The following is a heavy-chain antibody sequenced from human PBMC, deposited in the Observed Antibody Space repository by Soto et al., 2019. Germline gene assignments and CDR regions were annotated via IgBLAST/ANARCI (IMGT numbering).Heavy chain of an antibody. D-gene: IGHD2-8*02. CDR2: ISFDGDK. V-gene: IGHV3-30*03. CDR1: GFDFSNSG. J-gene: IGHJ4*02. Sequence: QVKLVESGGGVVQPGTSLRLSCTASGFDFSNSGIQWVRQTPGKGLEWVALISFDGDKYYVDSMKGRFTISRDNPTNTVYLQMNRLRPEDTGVYYCARDYARGWCQFWGQGTLVTVSS. CDR3: ARDYARGWCQF.